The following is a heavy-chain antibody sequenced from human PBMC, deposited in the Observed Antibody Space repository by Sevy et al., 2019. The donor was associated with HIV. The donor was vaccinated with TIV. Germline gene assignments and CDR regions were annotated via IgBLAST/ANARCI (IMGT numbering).Heavy chain of an antibody. D-gene: IGHD6-13*01. V-gene: IGHV5-10-1*01. Sequence: GESLKISCKGSGYSFTSYWISWVRQMPGKGLEWMGRIDPSDSYTNYSPSFQGHVTISADKSISTAYLQWSSLKASDTAMYYGASSNYSSSWYRYYYYYYGMDVWGQGTTVTVSS. CDR1: GYSFTSYW. CDR2: IDPSDSYT. CDR3: ASSNYSSSWYRYYYYYYGMDV. J-gene: IGHJ6*02.